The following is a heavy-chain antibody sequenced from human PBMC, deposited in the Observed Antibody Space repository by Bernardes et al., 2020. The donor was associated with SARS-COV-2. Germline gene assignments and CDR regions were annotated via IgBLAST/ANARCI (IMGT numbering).Heavy chain of an antibody. CDR3: ARGHDTWTDIYYSYYNGLDV. J-gene: IGHJ6*02. CDR2: INPNSRGT. D-gene: IGHD1-1*01. V-gene: IGHV1-2*02. Sequence: ASLKVYCKASGYIFTGYYIHWVRQAPGQGLEWMGWINPNSRGTNNPQKFQGRLTMTKDTSSSTAYMELSGLISDDTAVYYCARGHDTWTDIYYSYYNGLDVWGQGTTVTVSS. CDR1: GYIFTGYY.